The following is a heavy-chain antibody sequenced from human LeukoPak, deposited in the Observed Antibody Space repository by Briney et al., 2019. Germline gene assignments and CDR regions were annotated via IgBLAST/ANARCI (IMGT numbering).Heavy chain of an antibody. CDR1: GFTFSSYA. V-gene: IGHV3-23*01. CDR3: AKGPSDIVVSYYGMDV. J-gene: IGHJ6*02. CDR2: ISGSGGST. D-gene: IGHD5-12*01. Sequence: GGSLRLSCAASGFTFSSYAMSWVRQAPGKGLEWVSAISGSGGSTYYADSVEGRFTISRDNSKNTLYLQMNSLRAEDTAVYYCAKGPSDIVVSYYGMDVWGQGTTVTVSS.